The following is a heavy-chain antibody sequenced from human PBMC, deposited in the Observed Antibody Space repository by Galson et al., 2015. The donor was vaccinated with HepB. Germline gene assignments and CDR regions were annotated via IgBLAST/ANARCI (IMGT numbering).Heavy chain of an antibody. CDR3: ARDDTFGFDYYYYMDV. CDR2: ISSSSTYI. J-gene: IGHJ6*03. CDR1: GFSFSSYS. Sequence: SLRLSCAAAGFSFSSYSMNWVRQAPGKGLEWVSSISSSSTYIHYADSVKGRFTVSRSSANNSLYLQMNSLGAEDTAIYYCARDDTFGFDYYYYMDVWGKGSTVTVSS. V-gene: IGHV3-21*01. D-gene: IGHD5-18*01.